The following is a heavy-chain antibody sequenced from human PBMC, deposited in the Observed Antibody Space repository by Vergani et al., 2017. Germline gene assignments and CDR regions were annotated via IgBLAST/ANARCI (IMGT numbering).Heavy chain of an antibody. CDR3: ARYGRGYSGYVYYYYGMDV. CDR2: IYPGDSDT. V-gene: IGHV5-51*01. J-gene: IGHJ6*02. Sequence: EVQLLESGGGLVQPGESLKISCKGSGYSFTSYWIGWVRQMPGKGLEWMGIIYPGDSDTRYSPSFQGQVTISADKSISTAYLQWSSLKASDTAMYYCARYGRGYSGYVYYYYGMDVWGQGTTVTVSS. D-gene: IGHD5-12*01. CDR1: GYSFTSYW.